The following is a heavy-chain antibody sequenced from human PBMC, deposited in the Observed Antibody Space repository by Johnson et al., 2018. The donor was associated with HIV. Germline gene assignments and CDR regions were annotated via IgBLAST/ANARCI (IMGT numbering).Heavy chain of an antibody. Sequence: VQLVESGGGVVQPERSVRLSCSASGFTFSSYAMSWVRQAPGKGLEWVSAISGSGGSTYYADSVKGRFTISRDNSKNTLYLQMNSLRAEDTGVYYCTRGGITIFGVVDAFDIWGQGTMITVSS. CDR1: GFTFSSYA. CDR2: ISGSGGST. D-gene: IGHD3-3*01. CDR3: TRGGITIFGVVDAFDI. V-gene: IGHV3-23*04. J-gene: IGHJ3*02.